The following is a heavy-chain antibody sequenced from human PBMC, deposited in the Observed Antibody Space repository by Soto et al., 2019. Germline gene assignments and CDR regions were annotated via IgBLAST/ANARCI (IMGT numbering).Heavy chain of an antibody. J-gene: IGHJ4*02. CDR1: GGSISSSSYY. CDR2: IYYSGST. CDR3: ARLRGVVITDSSIDY. V-gene: IGHV4-39*01. D-gene: IGHD3-3*01. Sequence: SETLSLTCTVSGGSISSSSYYWGWIRQPPGKGLEWIGSIYYSGSTYYNPSLKSRVTISVDTSKNQFSLKLSSVTAADTAVYYCARLRGVVITDSSIDYWGQGTLVTVSS.